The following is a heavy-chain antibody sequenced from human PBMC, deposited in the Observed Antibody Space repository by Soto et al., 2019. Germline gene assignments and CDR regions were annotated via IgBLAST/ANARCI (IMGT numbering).Heavy chain of an antibody. V-gene: IGHV1-3*01. D-gene: IGHD1-1*01. CDR1: GGTFSSYA. Sequence: ASVKVSCKASGGTFSSYAISWVRQAPGQRLEWMGWINAGNGNTKYSQKFQGRVTITRDTSASTAYMELSSLRSEDTAVYYCARALNWNYDDYWGQGTLVTVSS. CDR2: INAGNGNT. J-gene: IGHJ4*02. CDR3: ARALNWNYDDY.